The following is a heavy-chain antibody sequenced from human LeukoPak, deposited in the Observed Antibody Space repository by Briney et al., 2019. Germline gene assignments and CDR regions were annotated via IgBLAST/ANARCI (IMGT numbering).Heavy chain of an antibody. Sequence: GRSLRLSCAASGFTFSSYEMNWVRQAPGKGLEWVSYISSSGSTIYYADSVKGRFTISRDNAKNSLYLQMNSLRAEDTAVYYCAELGITMIGGVWGKGATVTISS. D-gene: IGHD3-10*02. J-gene: IGHJ6*04. CDR3: AELGITMIGGV. V-gene: IGHV3-48*03. CDR2: ISSSGSTI. CDR1: GFTFSSYE.